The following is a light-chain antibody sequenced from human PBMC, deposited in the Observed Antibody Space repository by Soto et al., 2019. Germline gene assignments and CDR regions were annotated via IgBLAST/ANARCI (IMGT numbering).Light chain of an antibody. Sequence: QSASVSGSPGQSITISCTGTSSDVGSYNFVSWCQQLPGKAPKLMIYEVSNRPSGVSNRFSGSKSGNTASLTISGLQAEDEADYYCSSYTTSSNYVFGSGTKSPS. CDR2: EVS. CDR3: SSYTTSSNYV. V-gene: IGLV2-14*01. CDR1: SSDVGSYNF. J-gene: IGLJ1*01.